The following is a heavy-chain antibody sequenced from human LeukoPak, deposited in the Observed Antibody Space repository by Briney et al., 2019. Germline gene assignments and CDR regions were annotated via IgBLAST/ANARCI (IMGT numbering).Heavy chain of an antibody. D-gene: IGHD3-22*01. CDR1: GFTFSSYG. Sequence: GGSLRLSCAASGFTFSSYGMRWVRQAPGKGLEWVAVIWYDGSNKYYADSVKGRFTTSRDNSKNTLYLQMNSLRAEDTAVYYCARSYDSSGYYYFDYWGQGTLVTVSS. CDR2: IWYDGSNK. J-gene: IGHJ4*02. V-gene: IGHV3-33*01. CDR3: ARSYDSSGYYYFDY.